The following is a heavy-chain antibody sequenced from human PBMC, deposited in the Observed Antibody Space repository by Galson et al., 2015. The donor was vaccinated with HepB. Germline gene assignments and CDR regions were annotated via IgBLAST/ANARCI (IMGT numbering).Heavy chain of an antibody. CDR3: AIPDAERGYCSSTSCPMDV. Sequence: SVKVSCKASGGTFSSYAISWVRQAPGQGLEWMGGIIPIFGTANYAQKFQGRVTITADESTSTAYMELSSLRSEDTAVYYCAIPDAERGYCSSTSCPMDVWGKGTTVTVSS. CDR1: GGTFSSYA. J-gene: IGHJ6*03. V-gene: IGHV1-69*13. D-gene: IGHD2-2*01. CDR2: IIPIFGTA.